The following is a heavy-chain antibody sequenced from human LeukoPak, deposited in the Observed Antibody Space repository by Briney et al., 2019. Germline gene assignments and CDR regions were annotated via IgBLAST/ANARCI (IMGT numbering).Heavy chain of an antibody. CDR1: GGSTSSSSYY. D-gene: IGHD3-22*01. CDR2: IYYSGST. J-gene: IGHJ4*02. V-gene: IGHV4-39*07. Sequence: SETLSLTCTVSGGSTSSSSYYWGWIRQPPGKGLEWIGSIYYSGSTYYNPSLKSRVTISVDTSKNQFSLKLSSVTAADTAVYYCARGPSSITMIVVVITYFDYWGQGTLVTVSS. CDR3: ARGPSSITMIVVVITYFDY.